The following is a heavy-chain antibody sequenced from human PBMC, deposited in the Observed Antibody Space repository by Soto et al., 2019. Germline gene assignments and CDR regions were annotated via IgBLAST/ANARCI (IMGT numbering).Heavy chain of an antibody. J-gene: IGHJ6*02. CDR3: SRPHDYSWVRHRTIESYARYV. V-gene: IGHV1-8*01. CDR2: MNPNSGRT. Sequence: ASVKVSCQASGYTFTSYDINWVRQAPGQGLEWMGWMNPNSGRTAYAQQFQGRVTMTRSTSLSTAYPELSRLRSDETVVYYFSRPHDYSWVRHRTIESYARYVLGQGATVTGSS. D-gene: IGHD3-16*01. CDR1: GYTFTSYD.